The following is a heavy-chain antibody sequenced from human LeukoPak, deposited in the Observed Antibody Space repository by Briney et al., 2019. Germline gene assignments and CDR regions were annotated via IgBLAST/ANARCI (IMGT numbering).Heavy chain of an antibody. V-gene: IGHV4-34*01. CDR2: INHSGST. J-gene: IGHJ3*02. CDR1: GGSFSGYY. D-gene: IGHD3-3*01. Sequence: SETLSLTCAVYGGSFSGYYWSWICQPPGKGLEWIGEINHSGSTNYNPSLKSRVTISVDTSKNQFSLKLTSVTAADTAVYFCARSTSGYPDAFDIWGQGKMVTVSS. CDR3: ARSTSGYPDAFDI.